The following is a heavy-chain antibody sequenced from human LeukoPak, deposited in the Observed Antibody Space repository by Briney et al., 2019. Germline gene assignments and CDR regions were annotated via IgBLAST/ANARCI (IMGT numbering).Heavy chain of an antibody. CDR1: GFTFNSYA. CDR3: ARGVEYYFHYYMDV. CDR2: ISYNGNNK. V-gene: IGHV3-30-3*01. J-gene: IGHJ6*03. Sequence: PGRSLRLSCAASGFTFNSYAMHWVRQAPGKGLEWVAVISYNGNNKYYADSVKGRITISRDNSKNTLYLQMNSLRAEDTAMYYCARGVEYYFHYYMDVWGKGTTVTVSS.